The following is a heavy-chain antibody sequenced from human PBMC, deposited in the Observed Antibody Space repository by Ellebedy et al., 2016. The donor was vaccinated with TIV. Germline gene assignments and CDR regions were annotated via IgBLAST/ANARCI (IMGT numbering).Heavy chain of an antibody. D-gene: IGHD3-10*01. V-gene: IGHV3-33*01. CDR2: IWYDGSNK. J-gene: IGHJ6*02. Sequence: GESLKISCAASGFTFSSYGMHWVRQAPGKGLEWVAVIWYDGSNKYDADSVKGRFTISRDNSKNTLYLQMNSLRAEDTAVYYCAREPMVRGVIRRGYAMDVWGQGTTVTVSS. CDR3: AREPMVRGVIRRGYAMDV. CDR1: GFTFSSYG.